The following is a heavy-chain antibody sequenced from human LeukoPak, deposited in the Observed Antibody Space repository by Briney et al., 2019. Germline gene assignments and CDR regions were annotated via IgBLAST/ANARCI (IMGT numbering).Heavy chain of an antibody. V-gene: IGHV4-30-2*01. Sequence: SQTLSLTCAVFGGSISSGGYSWSWIRQPPGKGLEWIGYIYHSGSTYYNPSLKSRVTISVDRSKNQFSLKPSSVTAADTAVYYCARAEDLGAFDIWGQGTMVTVSS. CDR2: IYHSGST. CDR1: GGSISSGGYS. D-gene: IGHD2-15*01. J-gene: IGHJ3*02. CDR3: ARAEDLGAFDI.